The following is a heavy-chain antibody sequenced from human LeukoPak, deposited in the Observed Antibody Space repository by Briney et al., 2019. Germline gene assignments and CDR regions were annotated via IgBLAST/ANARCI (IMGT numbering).Heavy chain of an antibody. V-gene: IGHV3-23*01. J-gene: IGHJ6*04. CDR2: ISGNGRST. CDR3: AKEPYPPQLNDYYYGMDV. Sequence: GGSLRLSCAASGFTFISYAMSCVRHAPGKGLEWVSAISGNGRSTYYAASVKGRFTISRDNSKNTLYLQMNSLRAEDTDVYCCAKEPYPPQLNDYYYGMDVWGKGTAVTVSS. CDR1: GFTFISYA. D-gene: IGHD2-2*01.